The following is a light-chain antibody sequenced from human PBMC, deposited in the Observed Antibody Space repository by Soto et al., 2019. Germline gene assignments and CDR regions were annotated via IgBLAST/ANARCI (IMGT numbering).Light chain of an antibody. CDR1: QSVSSS. CDR3: QQYNNWWT. CDR2: GAS. Sequence: VVVTQSHATLSVSPGERATLSCRASQSVSSSLAWYQQKPGQAPRLLIYGASTRATGIPARFSGSGSGTEFTLTINSLQSEDFAVYYCQQYNNWWTFGQGTKVDIK. J-gene: IGKJ1*01. V-gene: IGKV3-15*01.